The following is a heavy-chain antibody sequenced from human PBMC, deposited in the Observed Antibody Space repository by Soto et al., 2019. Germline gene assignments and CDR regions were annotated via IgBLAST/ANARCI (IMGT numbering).Heavy chain of an antibody. V-gene: IGHV4-59*01. D-gene: IGHD3-22*01. CDR3: ARSESSGLYYGMDV. CDR2: IYYSGST. Sequence: SETLSLTCTVPGGSISSYYWSWIRQPPGKGLEWIGYIYYSGSTNYNPSLKSRVTISVDTSKNQFSLKLSSVTAAGTAVYYCARSESSGLYYGMDVWGQGTTVTVSS. CDR1: GGSISSYY. J-gene: IGHJ6*02.